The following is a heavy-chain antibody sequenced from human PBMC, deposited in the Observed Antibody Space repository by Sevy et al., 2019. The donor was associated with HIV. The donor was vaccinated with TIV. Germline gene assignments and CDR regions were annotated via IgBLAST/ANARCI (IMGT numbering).Heavy chain of an antibody. Sequence: SETLSLTCTVSGGSISSGGYYWSWIRQHPGKGLEWIGYIYYSGSTYYNPSLKSRVTISVDTSKNQFSLKLSSVTAAETAVYYCARGRYDFWSGYYGGFFDYWGQGTLVTVSS. CDR2: IYYSGST. J-gene: IGHJ4*02. CDR3: ARGRYDFWSGYYGGFFDY. D-gene: IGHD3-3*01. V-gene: IGHV4-31*03. CDR1: GGSISSGGYY.